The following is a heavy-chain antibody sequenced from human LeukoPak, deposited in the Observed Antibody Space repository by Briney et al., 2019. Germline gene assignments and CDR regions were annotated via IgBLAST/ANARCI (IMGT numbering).Heavy chain of an antibody. Sequence: GGSLRLSCAASGFTFSNAWMSWVRQAPGKGLEWVGRIKSKTDGGTTDYAAPVKGRFTISRDDSKNTLYLQMNSLKTEDTAVYYCTTARDSNRTWYATPRDAFDIWGQGTMVTVSS. CDR2: IKSKTDGGTT. CDR1: GFTFSNAW. CDR3: TTARDSNRTWYATPRDAFDI. J-gene: IGHJ3*02. V-gene: IGHV3-15*01. D-gene: IGHD3-22*01.